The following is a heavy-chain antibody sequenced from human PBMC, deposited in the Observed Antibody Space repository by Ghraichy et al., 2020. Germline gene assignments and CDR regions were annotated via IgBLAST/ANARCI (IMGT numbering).Heavy chain of an antibody. D-gene: IGHD1-1*01. V-gene: IGHV3-23*01. CDR1: GFTFSNYA. CDR2: ISGSGGGT. J-gene: IGHJ4*01. CDR3: ARDGWNQLYICDC. Sequence: GESLNISCAASGFTFSNYAMSWVRQAPGKGLEWVSGISGSGGGTYYADSVKGRFSISRDNSKNTMYLQMNSLRAEDTAVYYCARDGWNQLYICDCWGQEPWSPSPQ.